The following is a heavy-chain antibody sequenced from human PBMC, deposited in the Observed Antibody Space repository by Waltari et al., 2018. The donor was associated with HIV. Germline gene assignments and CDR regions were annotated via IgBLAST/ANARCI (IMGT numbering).Heavy chain of an antibody. CDR3: AKDRRAPDDSSGDYCDY. CDR1: GFTFSSYG. Sequence: QVPLVESGGGVVQPGRSLRLSCTASGFTFSSYGMPWVRQAPGKGLGWVAVISYDGSNKYYADSVKGRFTISRDNSKNTLYLQMNSLRAEDTAVYYCAKDRRAPDDSSGDYCDYWGQGTLVTVSS. D-gene: IGHD3-22*01. J-gene: IGHJ4*02. V-gene: IGHV3-30*18. CDR2: ISYDGSNK.